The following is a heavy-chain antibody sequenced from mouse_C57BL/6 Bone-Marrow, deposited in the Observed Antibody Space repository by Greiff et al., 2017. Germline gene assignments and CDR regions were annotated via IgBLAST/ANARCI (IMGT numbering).Heavy chain of an antibody. D-gene: IGHD1-2*01. CDR1: GYTFTSYG. CDR2: IYPRSGNT. V-gene: IGHV1-81*01. Sequence: QVQLKQSGAELARPGASVKLSCKASGYTFTSYGISWVKQRTGQGLEWIGEIYPRSGNTYYNEKFKGKATLTADKSSSTAYMELRSLTSEDSAVYFCASQGILRRYAMDYWGQGTSVTVSS. CDR3: ASQGILRRYAMDY. J-gene: IGHJ4*01.